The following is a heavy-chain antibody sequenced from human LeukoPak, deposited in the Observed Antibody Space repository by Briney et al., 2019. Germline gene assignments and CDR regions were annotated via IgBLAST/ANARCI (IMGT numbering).Heavy chain of an antibody. Sequence: GESLKISCKGSGHSFTSYWIGWVRQMPGKGLEWMGIIYPGDSDTRYSPSFQGQVTISADKSISTAYLQWSSLKASDTAMYYCARLGGYRDYYYYYGMDVWGQGTTVTVSS. CDR2: IYPGDSDT. CDR3: ARLGGYRDYYYYYGMDV. J-gene: IGHJ6*02. V-gene: IGHV5-51*01. D-gene: IGHD6-19*01. CDR1: GHSFTSYW.